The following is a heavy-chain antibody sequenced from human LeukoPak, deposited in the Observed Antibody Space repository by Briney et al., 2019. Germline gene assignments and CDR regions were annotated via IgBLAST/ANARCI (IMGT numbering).Heavy chain of an antibody. V-gene: IGHV4-59*01. CDR2: ISYSGST. CDR1: GGSISNYY. J-gene: IGHJ4*02. D-gene: IGHD4-17*01. Sequence: SETLSLTCTVSGGSISNYYWSWIRQSPGKRLEWLGYISYSGSTNYNPSLKSRVTLSVDTSKNQFSLELSSVTAADTAVYYCARGVYGAYFDFWGQGTLVTVSS. CDR3: ARGVYGAYFDF.